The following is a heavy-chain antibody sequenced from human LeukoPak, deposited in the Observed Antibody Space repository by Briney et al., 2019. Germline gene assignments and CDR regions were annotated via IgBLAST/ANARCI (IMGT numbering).Heavy chain of an antibody. CDR3: AREVKGGYDYYYYYMDV. CDR2: ISSSSSTI. CDR1: GFTFSSYS. Sequence: PGGSLRLSCAASGFTFSSYSMNWARQAPGKGLECVSYISSSSSTIYYADSVKGRFTISRDNAKNSLYLQMNSLRAEDTAVYYCAREVKGGYDYYYYYMDVSGKGTTVTVSS. J-gene: IGHJ6*03. D-gene: IGHD5-12*01. V-gene: IGHV3-48*01.